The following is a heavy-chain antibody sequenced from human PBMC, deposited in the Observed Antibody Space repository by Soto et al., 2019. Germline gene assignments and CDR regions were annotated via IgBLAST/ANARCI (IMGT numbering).Heavy chain of an antibody. Sequence: SETLSLTCTVSGGSISNYYWSWIRQPPGKGLEWIGYIHYSGSTKNNPSLKSRVTISVDTSKKQFSLKLNSVTAADTAVYFCASTSMTPAALPQDFQHWGQGTLVTVSS. CDR1: GGSISNYY. CDR3: ASTSMTPAALPQDFQH. D-gene: IGHD2-2*01. V-gene: IGHV4-59*01. J-gene: IGHJ1*01. CDR2: IHYSGST.